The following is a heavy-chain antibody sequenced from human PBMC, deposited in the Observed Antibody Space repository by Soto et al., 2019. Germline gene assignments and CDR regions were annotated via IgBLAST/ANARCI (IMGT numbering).Heavy chain of an antibody. CDR2: ISAYNGNT. CDR3: ARGAMFYYDSSGYSKFDY. V-gene: IGHV1-18*01. Sequence: QVQLVQSGAEVKKPGASVKVSCKASGYTFTSYGISWVRQAPGQGLEWMGWISAYNGNTNYAQKLQGRVTMTTDTPTSTAYMELRSLRSDDTAVYYCARGAMFYYDSSGYSKFDYWGQGTLVTVSS. CDR1: GYTFTSYG. J-gene: IGHJ4*02. D-gene: IGHD3-22*01.